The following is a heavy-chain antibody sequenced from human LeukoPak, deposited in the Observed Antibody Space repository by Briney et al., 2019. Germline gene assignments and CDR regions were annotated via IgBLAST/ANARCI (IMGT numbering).Heavy chain of an antibody. V-gene: IGHV3-15*01. CDR3: TTIRGYCGGDCYGY. CDR1: RFTFSNAW. J-gene: IGHJ4*02. CDR2: IKSKIDGGTT. Sequence: GGSLRLSCAASRFTFSNAWMSWVRQAPGKGLEWVGRIKSKIDGGTTDFAAPVKGRFTISRDDSKNTLYLQMNSLETEDTAVYYCTTIRGYCGGDCYGYWGQGTLVTVSS. D-gene: IGHD2-21*01.